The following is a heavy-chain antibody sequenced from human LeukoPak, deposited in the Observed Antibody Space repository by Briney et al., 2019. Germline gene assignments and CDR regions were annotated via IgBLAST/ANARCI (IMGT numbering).Heavy chain of an antibody. Sequence: PGGSLRLSCAASGFTFTSYGMHWVRQAPGKGLEWVAFIHYDGSNKYHADSVKGRFTISRDNSKSTLYLQMNSLRVEDTAVYYCAKGGLFLGLNWFDPWGQGTLVTVSS. J-gene: IGHJ5*02. D-gene: IGHD3-3*01. CDR3: AKGGLFLGLNWFDP. V-gene: IGHV3-30*02. CDR2: IHYDGSNK. CDR1: GFTFTSYG.